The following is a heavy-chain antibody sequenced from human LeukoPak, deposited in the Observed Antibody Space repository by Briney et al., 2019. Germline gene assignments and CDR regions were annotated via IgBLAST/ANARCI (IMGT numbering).Heavy chain of an antibody. Sequence: ASVKVSCRASGYTFTSYGISWVRQAPGQGLEWMGWINAYNGNTNYAQKLQGRVTMTTDTSTSTAYMELRSLRSDDTAVYYCARASSAAPYYGMDVWGQGTTVTVSS. V-gene: IGHV1-18*01. CDR2: INAYNGNT. CDR1: GYTFTSYG. CDR3: ARASSAAPYYGMDV. J-gene: IGHJ6*02. D-gene: IGHD2-15*01.